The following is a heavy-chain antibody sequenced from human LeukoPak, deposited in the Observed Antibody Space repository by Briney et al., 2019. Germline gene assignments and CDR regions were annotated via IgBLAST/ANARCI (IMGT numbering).Heavy chain of an antibody. CDR3: ARQEYCSGASCYTWFDP. Sequence: GESLKISCKGSGYSFTRYWIGWVRQMPGKGLEWMGIIYPGDSDTRYSPSFQGQVTISADKSISTAYLQWNSLKASDTAMYYCARQEYCSGASCYTWFDPWGQGTLVTVSS. J-gene: IGHJ5*02. D-gene: IGHD2-15*01. V-gene: IGHV5-51*01. CDR1: GYSFTRYW. CDR2: IYPGDSDT.